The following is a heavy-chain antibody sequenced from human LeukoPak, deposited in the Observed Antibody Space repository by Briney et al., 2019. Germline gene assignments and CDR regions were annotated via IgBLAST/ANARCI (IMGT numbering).Heavy chain of an antibody. D-gene: IGHD6-13*01. V-gene: IGHV1-46*01. CDR2: INPSGGT. CDR3: AREGVAGTGLDY. Sequence: ASVKVSCKASGYTFSMHNMHWVRQAPGQGLEWMGIINPSGGTSYAQRLQGRITMTRDTSTSTLYMELSSLRSEDTAVYYCAREGVAGTGLDYWGQGTLVTVSS. CDR1: GYTFSMHN. J-gene: IGHJ4*02.